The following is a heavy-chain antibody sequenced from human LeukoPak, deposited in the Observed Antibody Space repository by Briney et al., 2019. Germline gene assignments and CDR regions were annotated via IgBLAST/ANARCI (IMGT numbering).Heavy chain of an antibody. V-gene: IGHV1-46*01. CDR2: INPSGGST. J-gene: IGHJ3*02. CDR3: AREASCGGDCYSDAFDI. D-gene: IGHD2-21*02. CDR1: GYTFTSYY. Sequence: GASVKVSCKASGYTFTSYYMRWVRQAPGQGLEWMGIINPSGGSTSYAQKFQGRVTMTRDMSTSTAYMELSSLRSEDTAVYYCAREASCGGDCYSDAFDIWGQGTMVTVSS.